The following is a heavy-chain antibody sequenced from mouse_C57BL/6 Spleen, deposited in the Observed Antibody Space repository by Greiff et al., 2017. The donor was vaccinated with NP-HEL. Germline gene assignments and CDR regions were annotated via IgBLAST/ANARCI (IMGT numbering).Heavy chain of an antibody. CDR2: IDPETGGT. Sequence: QVHVKQSGAELVRPGASVTLSCKASGYTFTDYEMHWVKQTPVHGLEWIGAIDPETGGTAYNQKFKGKAILTADKSSSTAYMELRSLTSEDSAVYYCTRPYYYYGSSYHAMDYWGQGTSVTVSS. D-gene: IGHD1-1*01. CDR1: GYTFTDYE. J-gene: IGHJ4*01. CDR3: TRPYYYYGSSYHAMDY. V-gene: IGHV1-15*01.